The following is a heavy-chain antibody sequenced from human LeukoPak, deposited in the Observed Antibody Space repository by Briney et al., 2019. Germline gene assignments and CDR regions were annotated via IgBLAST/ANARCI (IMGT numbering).Heavy chain of an antibody. CDR1: GYTFTGYY. J-gene: IGHJ5*02. Sequence: ASVKVSCKASGYTFTGYYMHWVRQAPGQGLEWMGWINPNSGGTNYAQKFQGRVTMTRDTSISTAYTELSRLRSDDTAVYYCAREGGNYDILTGYYFNWFDPWGQGTLVTVSS. CDR3: AREGGNYDILTGYYFNWFDP. D-gene: IGHD3-9*01. V-gene: IGHV1-2*02. CDR2: INPNSGGT.